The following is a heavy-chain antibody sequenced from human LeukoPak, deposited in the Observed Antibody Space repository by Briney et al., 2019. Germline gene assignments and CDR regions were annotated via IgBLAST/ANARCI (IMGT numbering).Heavy chain of an antibody. CDR1: GFTVSSNS. D-gene: IGHD5-24*01. CDR3: AKAVEMATILNYFDP. V-gene: IGHV3-21*04. J-gene: IGHJ5*02. CDR2: ISSSSSYI. Sequence: GGSLRLSCTVSGFTVSSNSMSWVRQAPGKGLEWVSSISSSSSYIYYADSVKGRFTISRDNAKNTLYLQMSSLRGEDTAVYYCAKAVEMATILNYFDPWGQGTLVTVSS.